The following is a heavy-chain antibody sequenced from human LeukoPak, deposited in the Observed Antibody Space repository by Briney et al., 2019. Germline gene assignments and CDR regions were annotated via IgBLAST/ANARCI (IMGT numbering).Heavy chain of an antibody. CDR2: TYYRSQFYN. V-gene: IGHV6-1*01. CDR3: ARGTAFDI. Sequence: SQTLSLTCAIPGDSVSSTNVGWNWIRQSPSSGLEWLGRTYYRSQFYNDYADSVKGRITITPDTSKNQFSLQLSSLTPDDTAVYYCARGTAFDIWGQGTMVTVSS. J-gene: IGHJ3*02. CDR1: GDSVSSTNVG. D-gene: IGHD1-14*01.